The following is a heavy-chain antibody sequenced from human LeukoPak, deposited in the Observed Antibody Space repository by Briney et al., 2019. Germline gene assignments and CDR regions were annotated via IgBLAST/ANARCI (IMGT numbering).Heavy chain of an antibody. J-gene: IGHJ3*02. Sequence: ASVTVSRKVSGYTLTDLSMHWVRQAPGKGPGWVGGIDAEEGETIYAQKFQGRDTMTEDTSTDTACMELSSLRSEHTAVYYCATTVGVVVRVAFDIWGQGTMVTVSS. CDR2: IDAEEGET. CDR3: ATTVGVVVRVAFDI. V-gene: IGHV1-24*01. D-gene: IGHD3-3*01. CDR1: GYTLTDLS.